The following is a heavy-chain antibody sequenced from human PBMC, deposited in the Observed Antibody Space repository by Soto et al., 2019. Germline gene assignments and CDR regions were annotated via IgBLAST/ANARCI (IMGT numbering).Heavy chain of an antibody. Sequence: GGSLRLSCPASGFTLSSYGMHWVRQAPGKGLEWVAVIAYDGSNKYYADSVKGRFTISRDNSKNTLYLQMYSLRAEDTAAYYCXKNSEGGRCLEWGPFDYWGQGTLVTVSS. D-gene: IGHD3-3*01. CDR2: IAYDGSNK. CDR3: XKNSEGGRCLEWGPFDY. J-gene: IGHJ4*02. CDR1: GFTLSSYG. V-gene: IGHV3-30*18.